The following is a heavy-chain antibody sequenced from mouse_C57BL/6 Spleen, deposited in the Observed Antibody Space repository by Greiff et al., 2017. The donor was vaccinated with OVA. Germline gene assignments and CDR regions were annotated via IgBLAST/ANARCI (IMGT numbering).Heavy chain of an antibody. CDR3: APKKYVAD. CDR2: INPTYGTT. D-gene: IGHD5-1-1*01. V-gene: IGHV1-39*01. Sequence: VQLKESGPELVKPGASVKISCKASGYSFTDYNMHWVKQSNGKSLEWIGVINPTYGTTSYNQKFKGKATLTVDQSSSTAYRQLNSLTSEDSAVYYCAPKKYVADWGQGTRVTVSA. J-gene: IGHJ3*01. CDR1: GYSFTDYN.